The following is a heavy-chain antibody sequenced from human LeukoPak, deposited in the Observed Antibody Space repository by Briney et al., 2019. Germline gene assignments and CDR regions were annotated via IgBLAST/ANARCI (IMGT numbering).Heavy chain of an antibody. D-gene: IGHD6-13*01. V-gene: IGHV3-23*01. J-gene: IGHJ5*01. CDR3: ARGTAAAANRNWFDS. CDR2: ITETGAGT. CDR1: GFMFSRYA. Sequence: PGGSLRLSCAASGFMFSRYAMIWVRQTPGKGLEWVSAITETGAGTYYADSVKGWFTMSGDISRNTVYLQMDSLRAEDTAVYFCARGTAAAANRNWFDSWGQGTLVTVSS.